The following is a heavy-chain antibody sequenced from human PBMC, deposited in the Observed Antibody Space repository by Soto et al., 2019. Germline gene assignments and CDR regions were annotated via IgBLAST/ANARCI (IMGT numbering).Heavy chain of an antibody. CDR1: GFTFSSYG. D-gene: IGHD3-22*01. V-gene: IGHV3-33*01. Sequence: VQLVESGGGVVQPGRSLRLSCAASGFTFSSYGMHWVRQAPGKGLEWAAVIWYDGSNKYYADSVKGRFTISRDNSKNTLYLQINSLRAEDTSVYYCARSYYYDSSGDYRSVFQHWGQGTLVTVSS. CDR3: ARSYYYDSSGDYRSVFQH. CDR2: IWYDGSNK. J-gene: IGHJ1*01.